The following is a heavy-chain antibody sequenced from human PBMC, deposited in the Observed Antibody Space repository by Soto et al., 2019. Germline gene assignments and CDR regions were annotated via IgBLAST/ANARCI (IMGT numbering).Heavy chain of an antibody. CDR2: IDPSDSYT. CDR1: GYSFTSYW. CDR3: ARQGSIAAPPGVHYYYYGMDV. Sequence: GESLKISCKGSGYSFTSYWISWVRQMPGKGLEWMGRIDPSDSYTNYSPSFQGHVTISADKSISTAYLQWSSLKASDTAMYYCARQGSIAAPPGVHYYYYGMDVWGQGTTVTVS. D-gene: IGHD6-6*01. V-gene: IGHV5-10-1*01. J-gene: IGHJ6*02.